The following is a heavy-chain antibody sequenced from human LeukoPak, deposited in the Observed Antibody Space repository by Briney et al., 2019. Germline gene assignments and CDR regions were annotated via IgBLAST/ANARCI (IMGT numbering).Heavy chain of an antibody. J-gene: IGHJ4*02. D-gene: IGHD6-13*01. V-gene: IGHV4-59*01. CDR2: IYYSGST. Sequence: PSETLTLTCTVSGASISSYYGSWIRQPPGKGLEWIGYIYYSGSTNYNPSLKSRVTISVDTSKNQFSLKLSSVTAADTAVYYCAREPTTAAGSSYFHYWGQGTVVTVSS. CDR3: AREPTTAAGSSYFHY. CDR1: GASISSYY.